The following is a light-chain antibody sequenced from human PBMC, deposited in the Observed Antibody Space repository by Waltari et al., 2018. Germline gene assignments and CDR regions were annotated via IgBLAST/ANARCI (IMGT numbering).Light chain of an antibody. V-gene: IGKV3-15*01. CDR3: QQYNTWPPST. CDR1: QSISNN. CDR2: GAS. J-gene: IGKJ2*02. Sequence: EIVMTQSPAALSVSPGERATLSCRASQSISNNLAWYQHKPGQPPRLLISGASTGATGVPARFSGSGSGTEFTLTISSLQSEDSAIYFCQQYNTWPPSTFGQGTKLEIK.